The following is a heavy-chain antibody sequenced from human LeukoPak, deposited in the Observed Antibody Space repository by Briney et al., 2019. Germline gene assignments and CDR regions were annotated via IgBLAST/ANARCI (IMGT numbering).Heavy chain of an antibody. V-gene: IGHV3-7*04. CDR3: ARGRYGMDV. Sequence: GGSLRLSCAASGFTFGNYWMTWVRQAPGKGLEWVAIINQDESEKLYVDSVKGRFSISRDNAERSLFLQMNSLRSEDTAVYYCARGRYGMDVWGLGTTVTVSS. CDR2: INQDESEK. CDR1: GFTFGNYW. J-gene: IGHJ6*02.